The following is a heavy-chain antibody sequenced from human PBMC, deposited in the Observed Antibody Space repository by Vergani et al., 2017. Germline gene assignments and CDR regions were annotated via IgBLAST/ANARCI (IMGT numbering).Heavy chain of an antibody. Sequence: QVQLVQSGAEVKKPGSSVKVSCKASGGTFNIYSVSWLRQAPGQGPEWIGGITPFSPTGHYAQKSQGRVTITPYECATTVYMELCSLRSEDTSVYYCASPRNADTLPKPLYYFYGLDVWGKGTTVTVSS. V-gene: IGHV1-69*05. CDR3: ASPRNADTLPKPLYYFYGLDV. D-gene: IGHD5-18*01. J-gene: IGHJ6*04. CDR2: ITPFSPTG. CDR1: GGTFNIYS.